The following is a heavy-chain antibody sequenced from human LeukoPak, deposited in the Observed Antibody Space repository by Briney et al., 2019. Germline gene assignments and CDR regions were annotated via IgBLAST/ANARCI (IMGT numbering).Heavy chain of an antibody. J-gene: IGHJ4*02. V-gene: IGHV4-61*01. D-gene: IGHD6-19*01. CDR2: IYYSGST. Sequence: SETLSLTCTVSGGSVSSGSYYWSWIRQPPGKGLEWIGCIYYSGSTNYNPSLKSRATISVDTSKNQFSLKLSSVTAADTAVYYCARVSGSGWFDYWGQGTLVTVSS. CDR3: ARVSGSGWFDY. CDR1: GGSVSSGSYY.